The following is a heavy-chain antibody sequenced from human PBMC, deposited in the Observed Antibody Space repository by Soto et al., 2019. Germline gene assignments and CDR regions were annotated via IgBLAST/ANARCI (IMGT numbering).Heavy chain of an antibody. Sequence: PSQTLSLTCTVSGGSISSSSYYWGWIRQPPGKGLEWIGSIYYSGSTYYNPSLKSRVTISVDTSKNQFSLKLSSVTAADMAVYYCARPVTNNYYYYYMDVWGKGTTVNVSS. CDR1: GGSISSSSYY. CDR2: IYYSGST. CDR3: ARPVTNNYYYYYMDV. V-gene: IGHV4-39*01. J-gene: IGHJ6*03. D-gene: IGHD4-17*01.